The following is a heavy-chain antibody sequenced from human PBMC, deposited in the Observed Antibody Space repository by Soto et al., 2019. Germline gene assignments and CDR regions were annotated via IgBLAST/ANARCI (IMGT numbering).Heavy chain of an antibody. D-gene: IGHD6-13*01. CDR1: GYSISSGYY. V-gene: IGHV4-38-2*01. CDR3: ARGNGQQLVLFDY. J-gene: IGHJ4*02. Sequence: LSLTCAVSGYSISSGYYWGWLRQPPGKGLEWIGSIYHGGSTYYNPSLNSRATLSVDTSKNQFSLKLSSVTAADTAVYYCARGNGQQLVLFDYWGQGTLVTVSS. CDR2: IYHGGST.